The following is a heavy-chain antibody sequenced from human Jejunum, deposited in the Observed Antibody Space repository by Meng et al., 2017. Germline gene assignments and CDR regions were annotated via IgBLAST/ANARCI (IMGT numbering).Heavy chain of an antibody. Sequence: QVQARAGGAGLLKPSESLSLTCAVYGGSFSGYYWTWIRQPPGEGLEWIGEINHNGSPYYNPSLNNRVTMSVDTSKNQLSLKLSSVTAADTAVYYCAIGGPGPRLLNWGQGTLVTVSS. CDR1: GGSFSGYY. CDR2: INHNGSP. J-gene: IGHJ4*02. CDR3: AIGGPGPRLLN. D-gene: IGHD1-14*01. V-gene: IGHV4-34*01.